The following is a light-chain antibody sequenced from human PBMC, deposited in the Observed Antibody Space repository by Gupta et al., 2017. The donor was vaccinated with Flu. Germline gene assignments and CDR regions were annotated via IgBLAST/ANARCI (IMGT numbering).Light chain of an antibody. Sequence: SALTPPAAVSGSPGQPTTISCTGTSSDLGGYKYVSWYQQHPGEAPKLMIYEVSNRPAGVAHRFAGSKSGNAASLTISGRQAEEEADYYCSSYTSRSTLRVFGGGTKLTVL. CDR3: SSYTSRSTLRV. V-gene: IGLV2-14*01. J-gene: IGLJ3*02. CDR2: EVS. CDR1: SSDLGGYKY.